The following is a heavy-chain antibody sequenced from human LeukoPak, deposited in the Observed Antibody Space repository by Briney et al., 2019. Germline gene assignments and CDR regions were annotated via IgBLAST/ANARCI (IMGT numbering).Heavy chain of an antibody. CDR1: GYSFTSYW. Sequence: GESLKISRKGSGYSFTSYWIGWVRQMPGKGLEWMGIIYPGDSDTRYSPSFQGQVTISADKSISTAYLQWSSLKASDTAMYYCARVGVVVAASSYYFDYWGQGTLVTVSS. V-gene: IGHV5-51*01. CDR3: ARVGVVVAASSYYFDY. D-gene: IGHD2-15*01. CDR2: IYPGDSDT. J-gene: IGHJ4*02.